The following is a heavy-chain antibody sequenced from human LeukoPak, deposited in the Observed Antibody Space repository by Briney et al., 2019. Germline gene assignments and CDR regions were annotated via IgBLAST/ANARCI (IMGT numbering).Heavy chain of an antibody. CDR2: ISSSGSTI. CDR3: ARDGSSAAVDS. CDR1: GFTFSSYE. D-gene: IGHD2-2*01. J-gene: IGHJ5*01. V-gene: IGHV3-48*03. Sequence: GGSLRLSCAASGFTFSSYEMNWVRQAPGKGLEWVSYISSSGSTIYYADAVKGRFTVSRDNAKNSLYLQMNSLRAEDTAVYYCARDGSSAAVDSSGPGAPLTASP.